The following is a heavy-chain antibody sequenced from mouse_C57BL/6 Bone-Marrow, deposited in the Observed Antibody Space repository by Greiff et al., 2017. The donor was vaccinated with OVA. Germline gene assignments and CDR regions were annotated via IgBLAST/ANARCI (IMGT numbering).Heavy chain of an antibody. Sequence: EVKVEESGGGLVKPGGSLKLSCAASGFTFSDYGMHWVRQAPEKGLEWVAYISSGSSTIYYADTVKGRFTISRDNAKNTLFLQMTSLRSEDTAMYYCARRYSNYGFAYWGQGTLVTVSA. CDR3: ARRYSNYGFAY. CDR1: GFTFSDYG. J-gene: IGHJ3*01. V-gene: IGHV5-17*01. D-gene: IGHD2-5*01. CDR2: ISSGSSTI.